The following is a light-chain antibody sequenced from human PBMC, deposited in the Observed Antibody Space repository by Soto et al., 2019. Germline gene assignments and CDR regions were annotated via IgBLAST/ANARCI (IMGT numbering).Light chain of an antibody. J-gene: IGKJ4*01. Sequence: IVLTQSPGTLSLSPGERATLSCRASQSVSSTYLAWYQQQVGQAPRLLVYGASSRATGIPDRFSGSGSGTDFTLTINKLEPEDFAVYYCQQYGSSPLTFGGGTKVEIK. CDR3: QQYGSSPLT. CDR2: GAS. CDR1: QSVSSTY. V-gene: IGKV3-20*01.